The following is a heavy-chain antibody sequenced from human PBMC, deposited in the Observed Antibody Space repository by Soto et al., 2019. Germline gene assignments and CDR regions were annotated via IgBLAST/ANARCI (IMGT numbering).Heavy chain of an antibody. CDR1: GGTFSSYT. D-gene: IGHD3-22*01. CDR2: IIPILGIA. J-gene: IGHJ5*02. V-gene: IGHV1-69*02. Sequence: QVQLVQSGAEVKKPGSSVKVSCKASGGTFSSYTISWVRQAPGQGLEWMGRIIPILGIANYAQKFQGRVTITADKXXSXAPXELSSLRSEDTAVYYCARLGDYDSSGYYYLGWFDPWGQGTLVTVSS. CDR3: ARLGDYDSSGYYYLGWFDP.